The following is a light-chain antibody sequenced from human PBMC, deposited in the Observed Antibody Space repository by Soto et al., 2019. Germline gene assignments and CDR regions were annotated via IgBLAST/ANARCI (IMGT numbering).Light chain of an antibody. CDR1: QSVSSN. J-gene: IGKJ1*01. CDR3: QHYNNWPPWT. V-gene: IGKV3-15*01. Sequence: EIVMTQSPATLSVSPGEGATLSCRASQSVSSNLAWYQQKPGQAPRLLIYAASTRATGIPARFGGSGSGTEFTLTISSLQSEDFAVYYCQHYNNWPPWTFGQGTKVEIK. CDR2: AAS.